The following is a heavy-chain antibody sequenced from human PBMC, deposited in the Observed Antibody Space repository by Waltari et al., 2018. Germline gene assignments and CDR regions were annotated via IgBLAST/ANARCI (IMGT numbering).Heavy chain of an antibody. CDR1: GGSISSSSYY. CDR3: ARLSDSSGYYVYDY. D-gene: IGHD3-22*01. Sequence: QLQLQESGPGLVKPSETLSLTCTVSGGSISSSSYYWGWIRQPPGKGLEWIGSIYYSGSTYYNPSLKSRVTISVDTSKNQFSLKLGSVTAADTAVYYCARLSDSSGYYVYDYWGQGTLVTVSS. J-gene: IGHJ4*02. V-gene: IGHV4-39*01. CDR2: IYYSGST.